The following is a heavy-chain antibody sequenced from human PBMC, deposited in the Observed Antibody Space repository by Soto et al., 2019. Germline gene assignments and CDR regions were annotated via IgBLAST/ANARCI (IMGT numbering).Heavy chain of an antibody. J-gene: IGHJ4*02. D-gene: IGHD5-18*01. Sequence: ASVKVSCKASGYTFTSYAMHWVRQAPGQRLEWMGWINAGNGNTKYSQKFQGRVTITRDTSASTAYMELSSLRSEDTAVYYCGRDRGYSYGYPYFDYWGQGTLVTVSS. V-gene: IGHV1-3*01. CDR1: GYTFTSYA. CDR3: GRDRGYSYGYPYFDY. CDR2: INAGNGNT.